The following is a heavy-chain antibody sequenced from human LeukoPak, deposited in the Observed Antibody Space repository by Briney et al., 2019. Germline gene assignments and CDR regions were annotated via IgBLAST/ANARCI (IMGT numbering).Heavy chain of an antibody. Sequence: PSETLSLTCTVSGGSISSDYWSWIRQPPGNELEWIGYIYNSGSTNYNPSLKSRVTMSVDTSKNQFSLKLSSVTAADTAVYYCARESYSYDSSGYYNWFDPWGQGTLVTVSS. CDR1: GGSISSDY. D-gene: IGHD3-22*01. CDR2: IYNSGST. J-gene: IGHJ5*02. V-gene: IGHV4-59*12. CDR3: ARESYSYDSSGYYNWFDP.